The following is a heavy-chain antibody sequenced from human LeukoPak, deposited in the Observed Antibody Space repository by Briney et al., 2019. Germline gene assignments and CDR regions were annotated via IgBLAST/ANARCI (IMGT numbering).Heavy chain of an antibody. CDR3: ARVYVGNIVVVPAAIPIWYFDL. Sequence: SETLSLTCTVSGGSLSSYYWSWIRQPPGKGLEWIGYIYYSGSTNYNPSLKSRVTISVDTSKNQFSLKLSSVTAAATAVYYCARVYVGNIVVVPAAIPIWYFDLWGRGTLVTVSS. CDR1: GGSLSSYY. CDR2: IYYSGST. J-gene: IGHJ2*01. V-gene: IGHV4-59*12. D-gene: IGHD2-2*02.